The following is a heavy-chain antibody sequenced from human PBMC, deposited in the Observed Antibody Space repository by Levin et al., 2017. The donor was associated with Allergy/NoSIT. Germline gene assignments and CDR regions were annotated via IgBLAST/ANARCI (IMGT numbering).Heavy chain of an antibody. CDR3: VRDAAAGTTSGWLDP. D-gene: IGHD1-7*01. CDR2: ISYDGTYK. CDR1: GFTFRIHA. Sequence: GGSLRLSCAASGFTFRIHAMHWVRQAPGRGLEWVAVISYDGTYKFYAESVRGRCTISRDNSDNRLYLEMNSLTVEDTALYYCVRDAAAGTTSGWLDPWGQGTLVTVSS. J-gene: IGHJ5*02. V-gene: IGHV3-30-3*01.